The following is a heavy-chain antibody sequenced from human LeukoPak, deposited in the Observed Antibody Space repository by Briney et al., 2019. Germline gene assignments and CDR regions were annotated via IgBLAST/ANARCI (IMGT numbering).Heavy chain of an antibody. CDR1: GGSFSGYY. J-gene: IGHJ4*02. V-gene: IGHV4-34*01. CDR3: ARGLDSSGCYAY. D-gene: IGHD3-22*01. CDR2: INHSGST. Sequence: SETLSLTCAVYGGSFSGYYWSWIRQPPGKGLEWIGEINHSGSTNYNPSLKSRATISVDTSKNQFSLKLSSVTAADTAVYYCARGLDSSGCYAYWGQGTLVTVSS.